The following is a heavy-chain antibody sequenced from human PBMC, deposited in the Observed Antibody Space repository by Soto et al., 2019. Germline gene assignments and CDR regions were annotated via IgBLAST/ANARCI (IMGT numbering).Heavy chain of an antibody. CDR1: GGSISSYY. CDR2: MYFSGST. Sequence: ASETLSLTCTVSGGSISSYYWSWIRQPPGKGLEWIGYMYFSGSTNYNPSLKSRVTISVDTSKNQFSLKLSSVTAADTAVYYCARDSLITIFGVVISRGFDPWGQGTLVTVSS. CDR3: ARDSLITIFGVVISRGFDP. V-gene: IGHV4-59*01. D-gene: IGHD3-3*01. J-gene: IGHJ5*02.